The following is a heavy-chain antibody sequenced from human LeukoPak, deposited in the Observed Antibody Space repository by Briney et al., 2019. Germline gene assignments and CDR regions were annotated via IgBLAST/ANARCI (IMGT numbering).Heavy chain of an antibody. D-gene: IGHD5-18*01. CDR2: IIPIFGIA. CDR3: ARDQSRGRGYSYGRRGAYYYYGMDV. J-gene: IGHJ6*02. V-gene: IGHV1-69*04. CDR1: GGTFSSYA. Sequence: SVKVSCKASGGTFSSYAISWVRQAPGQGLEWMGRIIPIFGIANYAQKFQGRVTITADKSTSQAYMELSSLRSEETAVYYCARDQSRGRGYSYGRRGAYYYYGMDVWGQGTTVTVSS.